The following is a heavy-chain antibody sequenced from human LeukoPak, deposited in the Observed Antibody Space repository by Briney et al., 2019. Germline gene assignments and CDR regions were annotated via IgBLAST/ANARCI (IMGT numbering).Heavy chain of an antibody. CDR2: ISGSGGST. J-gene: IGHJ6*03. CDR1: GFTFSSYA. V-gene: IGHV3-23*01. CDR3: AKDGHYDFWSGSSYHYYYMDV. Sequence: GGSLRLSCAASGFTFSSYAMSWVRQAPGKGLEWVSAISGSGGSTYYADSVKGRFTISRDNSKNTLYLQMNSLRAEDTAVYYCAKDGHYDFWSGSSYHYYYMDVWGKGTTVTVSS. D-gene: IGHD3-3*01.